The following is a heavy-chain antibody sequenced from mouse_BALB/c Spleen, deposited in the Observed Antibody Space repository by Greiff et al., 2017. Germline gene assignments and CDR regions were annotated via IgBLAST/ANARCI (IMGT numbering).Heavy chain of an antibody. J-gene: IGHJ3*01. V-gene: IGHV8-8*01. D-gene: IGHD3-1*01. CDR3: ARSCGCGPDWFAY. Sequence: QVTLKESGPGILKPSQTLSLTCSFSGFSLTTSGMGGGWIRQPSGKGLEWLAHIWWDDDKYYNQSLKSQLTISKDTSRNQVFLKITSVGTADTATYYDARSCGCGPDWFAYWGQGTLVTVSA. CDR1: GFSLTTSGMG. CDR2: IWWDDDK.